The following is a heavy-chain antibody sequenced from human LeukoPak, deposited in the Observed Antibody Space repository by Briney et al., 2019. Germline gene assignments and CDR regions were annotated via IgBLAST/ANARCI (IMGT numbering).Heavy chain of an antibody. V-gene: IGHV3-30*04. J-gene: IGHJ5*02. CDR2: ISYDGSNK. CDR1: GFTLSSYA. CDR3: ARDLIAYYYDSSGYPQNWFDP. D-gene: IGHD3-22*01. Sequence: PGGSLRLSCAASGFTLSSYAMHWVRQAPGKGLEWVAVISYDGSNKYYADSVKGRFTISRDNSKNTLYLQMNSLRAEDTAVYYCARDLIAYYYDSSGYPQNWFDPWGQGTLVTVSS.